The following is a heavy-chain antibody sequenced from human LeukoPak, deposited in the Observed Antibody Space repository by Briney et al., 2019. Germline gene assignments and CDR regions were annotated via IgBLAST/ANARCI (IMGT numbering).Heavy chain of an antibody. CDR3: ARDRQQLGYYYYGMDV. D-gene: IGHD6-13*01. V-gene: IGHV4-59*01. CDR2: IYYSGST. CDR1: GGSISSYY. J-gene: IGHJ6*04. Sequence: ASGTLSLTCTVSGGSISSYYWSWIRQPPGKGLEWIGCIYYSGSTSYKPSLKSRVTISVDTSKNQFSLKLSSVTAADTAVYYCARDRQQLGYYYYGMDVWGKGTTVTVSS.